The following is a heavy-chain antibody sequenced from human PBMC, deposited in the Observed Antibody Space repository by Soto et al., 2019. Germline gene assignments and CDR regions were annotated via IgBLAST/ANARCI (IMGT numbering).Heavy chain of an antibody. Sequence: QITLKASGPTLVNPTQTLTLTCAFSGFSLSTSGVGVGWIRQPPGKALEWLALIYWNDDKRYSPSLKSRLTITTDTSKNQVVVTMTNMDSVDTSTYYCGRALTNYDVWSGYAAPYYFDYWGQGTMVTVSS. J-gene: IGHJ4*01. CDR2: IYWNDDK. V-gene: IGHV2-5*01. CDR3: GRALTNYDVWSGYAAPYYFDY. CDR1: GFSLSTSGVG. D-gene: IGHD3-3*01.